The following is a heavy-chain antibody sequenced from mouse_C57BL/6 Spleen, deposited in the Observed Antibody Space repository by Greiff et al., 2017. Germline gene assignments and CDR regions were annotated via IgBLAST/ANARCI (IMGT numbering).Heavy chain of an antibody. CDR3: ARFSFITTVVATWDWYFDV. V-gene: IGHV1-82*01. D-gene: IGHD1-1*01. Sequence: VQLQQSGPELVKPGASVKISCKASGYAFSSSWMNWVKQRPGKGLEWIGRIYPGDGDTNYNGKFKGKATLTADKSSSTAYMQLSSLPSEDSAVYFCARFSFITTVVATWDWYFDVWGTGTTVTVSS. CDR1: GYAFSSSW. J-gene: IGHJ1*03. CDR2: IYPGDGDT.